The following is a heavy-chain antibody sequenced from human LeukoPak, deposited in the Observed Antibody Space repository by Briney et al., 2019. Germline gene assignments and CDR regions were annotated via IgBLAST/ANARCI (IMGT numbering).Heavy chain of an antibody. CDR2: INPNSGGT. CDR1: GYTFTVYY. J-gene: IGHJ4*02. D-gene: IGHD4-17*01. V-gene: IGHV1-2*02. Sequence: ASVTVSFTASGYTFTVYYVHWVRQAPGQGLEWMGWINPNSGGTNYAQKFQGRVTMTRDTSISTAYMELSGLRSDDTAVYYCTKGEYGDYAFHYWGQGTLVTVSS. CDR3: TKGEYGDYAFHY.